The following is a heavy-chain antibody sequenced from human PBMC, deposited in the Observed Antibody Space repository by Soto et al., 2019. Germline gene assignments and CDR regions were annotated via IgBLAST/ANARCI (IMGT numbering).Heavy chain of an antibody. J-gene: IGHJ4*02. CDR1: GGSISSSSYY. Sequence: SETLSLTCTVSGGSISSSSYYWVWIRQPPGKGLEWIGSIFYSGSTYYNSSLKSRVIISVDTSKNQFSLKLSSVTAADTAVYYCARQAPEGEEQLTRVFDYWGQGSLVTVSS. CDR3: ARQAPEGEEQLTRVFDY. D-gene: IGHD3-16*01. V-gene: IGHV4-39*01. CDR2: IFYSGST.